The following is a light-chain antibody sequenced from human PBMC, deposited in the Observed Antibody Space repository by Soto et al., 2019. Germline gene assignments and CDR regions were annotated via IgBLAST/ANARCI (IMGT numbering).Light chain of an antibody. CDR2: KAS. Sequence: DIQMTQSPSTLSASVGDRVTITCRASQSVANWLAWYQHKPGKAPKLLIYKASTLYSGVPSRFTASGSGTEFTLTISSLQPEDFATYYCQQYNSFLYSFGQGTKVEIK. J-gene: IGKJ2*01. CDR1: QSVANW. V-gene: IGKV1-5*03. CDR3: QQYNSFLYS.